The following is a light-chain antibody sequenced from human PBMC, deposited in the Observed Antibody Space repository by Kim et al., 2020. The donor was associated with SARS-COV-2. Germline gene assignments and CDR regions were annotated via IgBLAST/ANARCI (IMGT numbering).Light chain of an antibody. CDR2: ATS. Sequence: SASVGDRVTITCRASQDISNFLALFQQKPGKVPKRLIYATSSLQSGVPSRFSGSGSGTEYSLTISSLQPEDFATYYCLQHKSYPYTLGQGTKLEI. CDR3: LQHKSYPYT. V-gene: IGKV1-17*03. CDR1: QDISNF. J-gene: IGKJ2*01.